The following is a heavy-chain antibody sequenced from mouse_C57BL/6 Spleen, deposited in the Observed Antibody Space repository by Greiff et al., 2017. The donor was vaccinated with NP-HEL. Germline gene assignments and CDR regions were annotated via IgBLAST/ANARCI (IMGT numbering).Heavy chain of an antibody. CDR3: ARIYDYDASKGFAN. CDR2: IYWDDDK. V-gene: IGHV8-12*01. Sequence: QVTLKESGPGILQSSQTLSLTCSFSGFSLSTSGMGVSWIRQPSGKVLEWLAHIYWDDDKRYNPSLKSRLTISKDTSRNQVFRKITSVDTADTATYYCARIYDYDASKGFANWGQGTLVTVSA. CDR1: GFSLSTSGMG. D-gene: IGHD2-4*01. J-gene: IGHJ3*01.